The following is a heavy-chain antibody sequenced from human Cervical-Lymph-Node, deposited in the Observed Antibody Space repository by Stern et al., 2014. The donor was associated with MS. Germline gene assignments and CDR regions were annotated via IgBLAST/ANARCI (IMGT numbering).Heavy chain of an antibody. V-gene: IGHV3-23*04. J-gene: IGHJ4*02. Sequence: EVQLVESGGGLVQPGGSLRLSCAASGFTFSSYAMSWVRQAPGKGLEWVSAISGSGCSTFYADSVKGRFPISRDNSKNTLYLQMNSLRAEDTAVYYCATRDDYGDLIDYWGQGTLVTVSS. CDR3: ATRDDYGDLIDY. CDR2: ISGSGCST. D-gene: IGHD4-17*01. CDR1: GFTFSSYA.